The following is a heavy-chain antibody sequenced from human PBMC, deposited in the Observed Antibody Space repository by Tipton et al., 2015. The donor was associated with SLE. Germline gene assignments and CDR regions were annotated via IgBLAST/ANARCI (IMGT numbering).Heavy chain of an antibody. V-gene: IGHV3-30*18. D-gene: IGHD3-10*01. CDR1: GFTFSSYG. Sequence: SLRLSCAASGFTFSSYGMHWVRQAPGTGLEWVAVISYDGSNKYYADSVKGRFTSARDNSKNTLYLQMNSLRAEDTAVYYCAKGARRITMQGSEVGYDNGMDVWGQGTAVAVPS. CDR3: AKGARRITMQGSEVGYDNGMDV. J-gene: IGHJ6*02. CDR2: ISYDGSNK.